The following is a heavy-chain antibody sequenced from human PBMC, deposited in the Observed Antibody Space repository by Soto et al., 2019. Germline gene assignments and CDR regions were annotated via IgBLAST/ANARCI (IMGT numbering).Heavy chain of an antibody. CDR3: ARDFAVRQPPTWFDP. Sequence: PGGSLRLSCAASGFTFSSYWMHWVRQAPGKGLVWVSRINSDGSSTSYADSVKGRFTVSRDNSKNTLFLQMDNLRVEDTAVYYCARDFAVRQPPTWFDPWGQGTLVTVSS. CDR2: INSDGSST. J-gene: IGHJ5*02. CDR1: GFTFSSYW. V-gene: IGHV3-74*01. D-gene: IGHD1-1*01.